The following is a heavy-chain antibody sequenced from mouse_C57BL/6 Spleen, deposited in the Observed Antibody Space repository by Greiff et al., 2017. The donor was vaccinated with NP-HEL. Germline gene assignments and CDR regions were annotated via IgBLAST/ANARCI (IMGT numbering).Heavy chain of an antibody. CDR3: ARSRYYGSSYGFAY. Sequence: QVQLKQSGAELVKPGASVKISCKASGYAFSSYWMNWVKQRPGKGLEWIGQIYPGDGDTNYNGKFKGKATLTADKSSSTAYMQLSSLTSEDSAVYFCARSRYYGSSYGFAYWGQGTLVTVSA. V-gene: IGHV1-80*01. J-gene: IGHJ3*01. CDR2: IYPGDGDT. D-gene: IGHD1-1*01. CDR1: GYAFSSYW.